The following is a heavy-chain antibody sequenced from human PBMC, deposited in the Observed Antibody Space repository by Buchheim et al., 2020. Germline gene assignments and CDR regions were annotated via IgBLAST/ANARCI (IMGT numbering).Heavy chain of an antibody. J-gene: IGHJ6*02. V-gene: IGHV1-2*02. CDR2: INPKSGGT. D-gene: IGHD2-15*01. CDR3: AAATPSHIVAMVPTIRPEFNMDV. CDR1: GYTFTDYY. Sequence: QVQLVQSGAEVKKPGASVKVSCKTSGYTFTDYYMHWVRQAPGQGLEWMGWINPKSGGTNYAQKFQGRVTVHRDTSINTSYMELSRLKSDDTAVYYCAAATPSHIVAMVPTIRPEFNMDVWGQGT.